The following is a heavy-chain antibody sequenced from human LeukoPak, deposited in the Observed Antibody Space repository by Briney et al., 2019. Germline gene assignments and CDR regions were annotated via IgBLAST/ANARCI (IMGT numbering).Heavy chain of an antibody. J-gene: IGHJ4*02. CDR3: ARIAAAGIFSFDY. V-gene: IGHV1-69*04. D-gene: IGHD6-13*01. CDR1: GGTFSSYA. CDR2: IIPILGIA. Sequence: SVKVSCKASGGTFSSYAISWVRQAPGQGLEWMGRIIPILGIANYAQKFQGRVTITADESTSTAYMELSSLRSEDTAVYYCARIAAAGIFSFDYWGQGTLVTVSS.